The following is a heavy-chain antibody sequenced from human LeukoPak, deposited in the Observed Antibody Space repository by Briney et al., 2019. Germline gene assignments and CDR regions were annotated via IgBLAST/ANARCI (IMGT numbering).Heavy chain of an antibody. Sequence: ASVKVSCKASGGTFSSYAISWVRQAPGQGLEWMGRIIPILGIANYAQKFQGRVTITADKSTSTAYMELSSLRSEDTAVYYCARSEQQLVLELANGDGYWGQGTLVTVSS. J-gene: IGHJ4*02. CDR1: GGTFSSYA. CDR3: ARSEQQLVLELANGDGY. D-gene: IGHD6-13*01. V-gene: IGHV1-69*04. CDR2: IIPILGIA.